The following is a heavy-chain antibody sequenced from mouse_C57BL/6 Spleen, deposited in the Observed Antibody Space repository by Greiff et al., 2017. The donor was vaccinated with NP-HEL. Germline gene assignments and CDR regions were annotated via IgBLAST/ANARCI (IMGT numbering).Heavy chain of an antibody. J-gene: IGHJ2*01. CDR3: ARFDYEGGDY. CDR1: GYSFTGYY. Sequence: VQLQQSGPELVKPGASVKISCKASGYSFTGYYMNWVKQSPEKSLEWIGEINPSTGGTTYNQKFKAKATLTVDKSSSTAYMQLKSLTSEDSAVYYCARFDYEGGDYWGQGTTLTVSS. CDR2: INPSTGGT. D-gene: IGHD2-4*01. V-gene: IGHV1-42*01.